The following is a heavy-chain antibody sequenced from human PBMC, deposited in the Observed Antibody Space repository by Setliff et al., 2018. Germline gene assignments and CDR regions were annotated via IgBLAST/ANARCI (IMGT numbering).Heavy chain of an antibody. CDR2: LSGSGVST. CDR3: ARTDGTNLGYFDN. CDR1: GSSFRSYA. J-gene: IGHJ4*02. V-gene: IGHV3-23*01. Sequence: LRLSCVASGSSFRSYAMSWVRQAPGKGLEWVSTLSGSGVSTYYLDSVKGRFTISRDNSKNTLYLQMNSLRTEDTGVYYCARTDGTNLGYFDNWGQGTPVTVSS. D-gene: IGHD2-8*01.